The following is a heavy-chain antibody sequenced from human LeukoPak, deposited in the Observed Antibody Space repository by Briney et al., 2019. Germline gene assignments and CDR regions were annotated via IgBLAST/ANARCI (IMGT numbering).Heavy chain of an antibody. D-gene: IGHD3-22*01. Sequence: PGGSLRLSCAASGFTFSDYSFNWVRQAPGKGLVWVSRINSDGSSTSYADSVKGRFTISRDNAKNTLYLQMNSLRAEDTAVYYCARVGDSSGYYGYYYYYYGMDVWGQGTTVTVSS. CDR2: INSDGSST. J-gene: IGHJ6*02. CDR3: ARVGDSSGYYGYYYYYYGMDV. CDR1: GFTFSDYS. V-gene: IGHV3-74*01.